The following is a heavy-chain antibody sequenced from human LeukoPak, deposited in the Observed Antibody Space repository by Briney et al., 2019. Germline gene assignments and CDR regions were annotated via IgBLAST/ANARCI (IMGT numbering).Heavy chain of an antibody. V-gene: IGHV3-30*04. CDR1: GFTFSGYT. CDR2: ISYDGSFK. Sequence: GRSLRLSCAASGFTFSGYTMHWVRQAPGKGLEWVAVISYDGSFKYYADSVEGRFTISRDNSQNTLYLQMNSLRAEDTALYYCARDRIGMGYFFDYWGQGTLVTVSS. D-gene: IGHD1-26*01. J-gene: IGHJ4*02. CDR3: ARDRIGMGYFFDY.